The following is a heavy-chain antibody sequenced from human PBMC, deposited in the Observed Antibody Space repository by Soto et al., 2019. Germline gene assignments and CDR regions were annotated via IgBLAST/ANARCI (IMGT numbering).Heavy chain of an antibody. CDR1: GFTSAGYW. D-gene: IGHD3-3*01. J-gene: IGHJ4*02. CDR3: ASTRGY. Sequence: GGSLRVSCSVSGFTSAGYWMKWVRQAPGKGLEWVATINEDGGETYYVDSVRGRFTLSRDSAKNSVLLQMNSLRVEDTAVYYCASTRGYWGQGTLVTVSS. CDR2: INEDGGET. V-gene: IGHV3-7*05.